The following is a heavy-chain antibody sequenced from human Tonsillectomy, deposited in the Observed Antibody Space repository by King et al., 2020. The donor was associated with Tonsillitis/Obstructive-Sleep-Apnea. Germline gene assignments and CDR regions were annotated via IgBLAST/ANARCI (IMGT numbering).Heavy chain of an antibody. CDR2: ISNSGSTI. Sequence: VQLVESGGGLVQPGGSLRLSCAASGFTFSSYEMNWVRQAPGKGLEWVSYISNSGSTIYYADSVKGRFTISRDNAKNSLYLQMNSLRAEDTAVYYCARENVLRFLEWFYGMDVWGQGTTVTVSS. CDR1: GFTFSSYE. CDR3: ARENVLRFLEWFYGMDV. J-gene: IGHJ6*02. D-gene: IGHD3-3*01. V-gene: IGHV3-48*03.